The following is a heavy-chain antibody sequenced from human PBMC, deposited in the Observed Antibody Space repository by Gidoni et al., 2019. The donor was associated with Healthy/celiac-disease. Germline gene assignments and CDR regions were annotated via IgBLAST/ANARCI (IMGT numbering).Heavy chain of an antibody. CDR3: ARGPVMVYFDY. Sequence: QVPLQESGPGLVTPSQTLSLTCTVSCGSISSGGYYWSWIRQHPGKGLEWIGYIDDSGSTYYNPSLKSRVTISVDTSKNQFALKLSSVTAADTAVYYCARGPVMVYFDYWGQGTLVTVSS. V-gene: IGHV4-31*03. D-gene: IGHD2-8*01. J-gene: IGHJ4*02. CDR2: IDDSGST. CDR1: CGSISSGGYY.